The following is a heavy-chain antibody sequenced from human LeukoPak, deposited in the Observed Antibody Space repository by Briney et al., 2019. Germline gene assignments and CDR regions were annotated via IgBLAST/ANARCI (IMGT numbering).Heavy chain of an antibody. CDR3: ARSIAARRGDFDY. V-gene: IGHV1-69*01. D-gene: IGHD6-6*01. CDR2: IIPIFGTA. J-gene: IGHJ4*02. CDR1: GGTFSSYA. Sequence: SVKVSCKASGGTFSSYAISWVRQAPGQGLEWMGGIIPIFGTANYAQKFQGRVTITADESTSTAYMEPSSLRSDDTAVYYCARSIAARRGDFDYWGQGTLVTVSS.